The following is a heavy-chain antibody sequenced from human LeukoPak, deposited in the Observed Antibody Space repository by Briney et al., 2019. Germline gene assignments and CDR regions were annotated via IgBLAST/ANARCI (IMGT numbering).Heavy chain of an antibody. CDR2: ISAYNGNT. D-gene: IGHD2-2*01. Sequence: ASVKVSCKASGYTFTSYGISWVRQAPGQGLEWMGWISAYNGNTNHAQKLQGRVTMTTDTSTSTAYMELRSLRSDDTAVYYCARDHRPIVVVPAASAYWGQGTLVTVSS. J-gene: IGHJ4*02. V-gene: IGHV1-18*01. CDR1: GYTFTSYG. CDR3: ARDHRPIVVVPAASAY.